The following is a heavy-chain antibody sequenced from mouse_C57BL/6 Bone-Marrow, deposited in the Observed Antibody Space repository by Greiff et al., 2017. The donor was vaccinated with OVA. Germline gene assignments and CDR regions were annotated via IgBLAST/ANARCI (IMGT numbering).Heavy chain of an antibody. CDR1: GFTFSSYG. CDR2: ISSGGSYT. Sequence: EVKLVESGGDLVKPGGSLKLSCAASGFTFSSYGMSWVRQTPDKRLEWVATISSGGSYTYYPDSVKGRFTISRDNAKNTLYLQMSSLKSEDTAMYYCARRGIYYDYGAYWGQGTLVTVSA. D-gene: IGHD2-4*01. CDR3: ARRGIYYDYGAY. J-gene: IGHJ3*01. V-gene: IGHV5-6*02.